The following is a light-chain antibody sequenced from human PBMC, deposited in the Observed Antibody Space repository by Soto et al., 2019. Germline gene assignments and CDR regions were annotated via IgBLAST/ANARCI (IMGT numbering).Light chain of an antibody. CDR3: SSYRASSTTHYV. Sequence: SVLTQPASLSGSPGQSITISCTGTSSDIGGYNYVSWYQQHPGKAPKLIIHDVTNRPSGVSDRFFGSKSGNTASLTISGLQAEDEADYYCSSYRASSTTHYVFGTGTKVTVL. J-gene: IGLJ1*01. CDR1: SSDIGGYNY. V-gene: IGLV2-14*03. CDR2: DVT.